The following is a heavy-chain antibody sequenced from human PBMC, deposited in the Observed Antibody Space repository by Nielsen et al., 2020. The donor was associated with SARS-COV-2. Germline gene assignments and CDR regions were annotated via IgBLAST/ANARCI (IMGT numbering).Heavy chain of an antibody. CDR1: GFTFSSFW. V-gene: IGHV3-7*01. J-gene: IGHJ4*02. CDR3: ARGVYDFGS. CDR2: IKEDGSET. Sequence: GESLKISCAASGFTFSSFWMTWVRQAPGKALEWVANIKEDGSETYYVDSVKGRFTISRDNAQNSVYLQMDRLRADDTAVYFCARGVYDFGSWGQGTLVTVSS. D-gene: IGHD5/OR15-5a*01.